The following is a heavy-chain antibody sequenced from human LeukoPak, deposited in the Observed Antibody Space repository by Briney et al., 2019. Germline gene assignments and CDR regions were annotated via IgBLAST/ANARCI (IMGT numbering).Heavy chain of an antibody. V-gene: IGHV3-21*01. D-gene: IGHD4-17*01. CDR3: ARTTVTRYYGMDV. CDR1: GFTFSSYS. J-gene: IGHJ6*02. CDR2: ISSSSSYI. Sequence: GGSLRLSCAASGFTFSSYSMNWVRQAPGKGLEWVSSISSSSSYIYYADSVKGRFTISRDNAKNSPYLQMNSLRAEDTAVYYCARTTVTRYYGMDVWGQGTTVTVSS.